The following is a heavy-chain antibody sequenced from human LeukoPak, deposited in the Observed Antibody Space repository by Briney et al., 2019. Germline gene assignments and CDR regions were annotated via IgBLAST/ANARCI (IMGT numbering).Heavy chain of an antibody. V-gene: IGHV4-31*03. Sequence: PSQTLSLTCTVSGGSISSGGYYWSWIRQHPGKGLEWIGYIYYSGSTYYNPSLKSRVTISVDTSKNQFSLKLSSVTAADTAVYYCARGSHDYGDFALDYWGQGTLVTVSS. CDR2: IYYSGST. J-gene: IGHJ4*02. D-gene: IGHD4-17*01. CDR3: ARGSHDYGDFALDY. CDR1: GGSISSGGYY.